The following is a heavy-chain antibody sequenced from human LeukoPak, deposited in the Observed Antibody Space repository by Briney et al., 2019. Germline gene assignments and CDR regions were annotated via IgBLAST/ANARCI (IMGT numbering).Heavy chain of an antibody. CDR1: GFTFDDYA. CDR3: AKVAGSYPYSHFDY. J-gene: IGHJ4*02. Sequence: GRSLILSCTASGFTFDDYAMHWVRQAPGKGLEWVSSISWNSGSLVYADSVKGRFIISRDNAKNSLYPQMNSLRAEDTALYYCAKVAGSYPYSHFDYWGQGTLVTVSS. V-gene: IGHV3-9*01. CDR2: ISWNSGSL. D-gene: IGHD3-16*02.